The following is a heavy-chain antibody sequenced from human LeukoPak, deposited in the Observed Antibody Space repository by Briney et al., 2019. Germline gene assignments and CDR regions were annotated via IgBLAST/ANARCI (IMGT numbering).Heavy chain of an antibody. V-gene: IGHV1-18*04. J-gene: IGHJ4*02. D-gene: IGHD5-12*01. CDR3: ARGDIVATRGFYYFDY. CDR1: GYTFTSYG. Sequence: ASVKVSCKASGYTFTSYGISWVRQAPGQGLEWMGWNSAYNGNTNYAQKLQGRVTMTTDTSTSTAYMELRSLRSDDTAVYYCARGDIVATRGFYYFDYWGQGTLVTVSS. CDR2: NSAYNGNT.